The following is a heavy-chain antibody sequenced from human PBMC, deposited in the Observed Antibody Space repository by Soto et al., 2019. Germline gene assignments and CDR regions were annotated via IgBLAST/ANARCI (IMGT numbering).Heavy chain of an antibody. CDR2: ISSSGSTI. J-gene: IGHJ3*02. D-gene: IGHD3-3*01. CDR3: AREEVFTIFGVVPEGDAFDT. V-gene: IGHV3-11*01. Sequence: GGSLRLSCAASGFTFSNYAMSWVRQAPGKGLEWVSYISSSGSTIYYADSVKGRFTISRDNAKNSLYLQMNSLRAEDTAVYYCAREEVFTIFGVVPEGDAFDTWGQGTMVTVSS. CDR1: GFTFSNYA.